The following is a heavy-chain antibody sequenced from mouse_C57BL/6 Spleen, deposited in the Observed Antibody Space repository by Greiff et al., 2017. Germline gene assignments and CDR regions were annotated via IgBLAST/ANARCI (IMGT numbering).Heavy chain of an antibody. Sequence: EVQLQESGAELVRPGASVKLSCTASGFNIKDDYMHWVKQRPEQGLEWIGWIDPENGDTEDASKFQGKATITADTSSNTAYLQLSSLTSEDTAVYYCTSYYGIDYWGQGTTLTVSS. V-gene: IGHV14-4*01. D-gene: IGHD1-1*01. CDR2: IDPENGDT. CDR1: GFNIKDDY. J-gene: IGHJ2*01. CDR3: TSYYGIDY.